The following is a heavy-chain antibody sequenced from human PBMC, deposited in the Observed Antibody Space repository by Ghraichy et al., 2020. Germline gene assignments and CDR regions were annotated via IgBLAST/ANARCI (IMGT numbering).Heavy chain of an antibody. Sequence: LSLTCAASGFTFSSYAMSWVRQAPGKGLEWVSAISGSGGSTYYADSVKGRFTISRDNSKNTLYLQMNSLRAEDTAVYYCASGNYYDSSGYYRETTFDYWGQGTLVTVSS. CDR3: ASGNYYDSSGYYRETTFDY. V-gene: IGHV3-23*01. D-gene: IGHD3-22*01. CDR1: GFTFSSYA. CDR2: ISGSGGST. J-gene: IGHJ4*02.